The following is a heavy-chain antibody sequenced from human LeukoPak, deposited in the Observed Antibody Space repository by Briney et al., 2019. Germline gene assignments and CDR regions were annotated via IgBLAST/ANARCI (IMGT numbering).Heavy chain of an antibody. CDR3: ARDVGQQQNWFAP. D-gene: IGHD6-13*01. Sequence: PGGSLRLSCAASGFTFSSYSMNWVRQAPGKGLEWVSSISSSSSYIYYADSVKGRFTISRDNAKNSLYLQMNSLRAEDTAVYYCARDVGQQQNWFAPWGQGTLVTVSS. CDR2: ISSSSSYI. V-gene: IGHV3-21*01. CDR1: GFTFSSYS. J-gene: IGHJ5*02.